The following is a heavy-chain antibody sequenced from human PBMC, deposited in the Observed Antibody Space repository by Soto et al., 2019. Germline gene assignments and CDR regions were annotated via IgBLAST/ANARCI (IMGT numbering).Heavy chain of an antibody. Sequence: SVKVSCKASGGTFSSYAISWVRQAPGQGLEWMGGIIPIFGTANYAQKFQGRVTMTRDASTSTAHLELSSLTSEDTAVYYCARMASFGTLNWFDPWGQGTLVTVSS. D-gene: IGHD3-16*01. CDR2: IIPIFGTA. V-gene: IGHV1-69*05. J-gene: IGHJ5*02. CDR3: ARMASFGTLNWFDP. CDR1: GGTFSSYA.